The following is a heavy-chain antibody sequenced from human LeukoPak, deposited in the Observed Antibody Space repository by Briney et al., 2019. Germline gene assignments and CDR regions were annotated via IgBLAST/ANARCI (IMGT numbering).Heavy chain of an antibody. V-gene: IGHV3-53*01. D-gene: IGHD1-7*01. Sequence: GGFLRLSCAASGFTVSSNYMSWVRQAPGKGLEWVSVIYSGGSTYYADSAKGRFTISRDNSKNTLYLQMNNLRAEDTAVYYCARDQAGTGYYYYGMDVWGQGTTVTVSS. CDR1: GFTVSSNY. J-gene: IGHJ6*02. CDR3: ARDQAGTGYYYYGMDV. CDR2: IYSGGST.